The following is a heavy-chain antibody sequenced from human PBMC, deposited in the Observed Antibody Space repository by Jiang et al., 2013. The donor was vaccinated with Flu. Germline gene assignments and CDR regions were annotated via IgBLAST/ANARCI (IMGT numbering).Heavy chain of an antibody. CDR2: TYYRSKWYN. V-gene: IGHV6-1*01. Sequence: IRQSPSRGLEWLGRTYYRSKWYNDYAVSVKSRITINPDTSKNQFSLQLNSVTPEDTAVYYCASFRSGRNDAFDIWGQGTMVTVSS. D-gene: IGHD1-26*01. J-gene: IGHJ3*02. CDR3: ASFRSGRNDAFDI.